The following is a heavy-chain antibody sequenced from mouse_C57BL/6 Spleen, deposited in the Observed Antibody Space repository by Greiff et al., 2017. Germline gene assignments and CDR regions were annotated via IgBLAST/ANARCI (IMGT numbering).Heavy chain of an antibody. CDR3: ARPHGSSYVGAMDY. J-gene: IGHJ4*01. CDR1: GYTFTSYW. D-gene: IGHD1-1*01. V-gene: IGHV1-52*01. Sequence: QVQLQQPGAELVRPGSSVKLSCKASGYTFTSYWMHWVKQRPIQGLEWIGNIDPSDSETHYNQKFKDKATLTVDKSSSTAYMQLSSLTSEDSAVYYCARPHGSSYVGAMDYWGQGTSVTVSS. CDR2: IDPSDSET.